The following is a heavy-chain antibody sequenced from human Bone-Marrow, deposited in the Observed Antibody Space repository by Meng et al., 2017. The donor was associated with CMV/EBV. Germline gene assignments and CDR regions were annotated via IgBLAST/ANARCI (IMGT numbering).Heavy chain of an antibody. V-gene: IGHV4-34*01. J-gene: IGHJ4*02. CDR2: INHIGVT. CDR1: GGSFSVYY. CDR3: VSRYSWELFDF. D-gene: IGHD1-26*01. Sequence: SLTCAVYGGSFSVYYWSWIRQPPGKGLEWIGEINHIGVTNYNPSLKSRVTISVDTSKNQFSLKLTSVTAADTAVYYCVSRYSWELFDFWGQGTLVTVSS.